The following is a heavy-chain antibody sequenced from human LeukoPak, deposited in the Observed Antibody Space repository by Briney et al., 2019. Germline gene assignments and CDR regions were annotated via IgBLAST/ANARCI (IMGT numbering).Heavy chain of an antibody. J-gene: IGHJ4*02. V-gene: IGHV4-34*01. Sequence: ASETLSLTCAVYGGSFSGYYWSWIRQPPGKGLEWIGSIYYSGSTYYNPSLKSRVPISVDTSKNHFSLKLSSVTAADTAVYYCARGDTMIVVDLFDYWGQGTLVTVSS. D-gene: IGHD3-22*01. CDR1: GGSFSGYY. CDR2: IYYSGST. CDR3: ARGDTMIVVDLFDY.